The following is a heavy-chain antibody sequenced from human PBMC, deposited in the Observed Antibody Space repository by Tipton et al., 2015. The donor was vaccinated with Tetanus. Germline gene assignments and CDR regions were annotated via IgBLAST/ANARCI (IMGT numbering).Heavy chain of an antibody. D-gene: IGHD3-10*01. Sequence: TLSLTCFVSGGSISTKTYYWGWIRQTPGKGLEWIASISHSATTFYNPSLKSRVTLSVDPSKNQFSGRLSSVTAADTGVYYCARHVGGYGSPPHDLWGQGTLVTASS. CDR2: ISHSATT. J-gene: IGHJ5*02. V-gene: IGHV4-39*01. CDR1: GGSISTKTYY. CDR3: ARHVGGYGSPPHDL.